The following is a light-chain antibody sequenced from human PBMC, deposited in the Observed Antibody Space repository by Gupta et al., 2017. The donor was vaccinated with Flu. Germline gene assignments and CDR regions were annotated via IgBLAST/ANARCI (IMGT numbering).Light chain of an antibody. Sequence: DIQMTQSPSTLSAAVGDRVTITCRARQGFSSWLAWYQQKPGRAPNFLIYKASSLQSGVPSRFSGRGSGTEFTLTFSSLQPDDLATCYCQQGKSSSYTFGQGTELEIE. V-gene: IGKV1-5*03. CDR1: QGFSSW. CDR3: QQGKSSSYT. CDR2: KAS. J-gene: IGKJ2*01.